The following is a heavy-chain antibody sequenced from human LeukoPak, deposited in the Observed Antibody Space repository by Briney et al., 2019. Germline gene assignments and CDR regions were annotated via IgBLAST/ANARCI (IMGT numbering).Heavy chain of an antibody. D-gene: IGHD3-10*01. CDR3: ARKPDYYGDDY. CDR1: GFTFSNYW. CDR2: IKGDGGSP. V-gene: IGHV3-74*01. Sequence: PGGSLRIPCAAPGFTFSNYWMHCGRQAPGKGRVWVSRIKGDGGSPTYADSVKGRFTISRDKAKHTLYLQMNSVSAEDTAVYYRARKPDYYGDDYWGQGTLVTVSS. J-gene: IGHJ4*02.